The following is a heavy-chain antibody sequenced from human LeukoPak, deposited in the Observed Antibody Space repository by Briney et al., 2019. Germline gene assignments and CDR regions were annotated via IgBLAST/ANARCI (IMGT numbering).Heavy chain of an antibody. CDR1: GFTFSNYA. D-gene: IGHD2-15*01. V-gene: IGHV3-23*01. CDR3: AKDMGSGRGYDAFDI. Sequence: GGSLRLSCAASGFTFSNYAMSWVRQAPGKGLEWVSAIRDSGRSTYYADSVKGRFTISRDNSKNTLYLQMNSLRAEDTAVYYCAKDMGSGRGYDAFDIWGQGTMVTVSS. CDR2: IRDSGRST. J-gene: IGHJ3*02.